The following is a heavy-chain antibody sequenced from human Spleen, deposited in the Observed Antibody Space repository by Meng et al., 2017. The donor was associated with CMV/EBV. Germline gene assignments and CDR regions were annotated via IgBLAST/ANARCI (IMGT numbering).Heavy chain of an antibody. Sequence: SGPTLVKPTQTLTVTCTFSGFSLSAPGMRLAWIRQPPGGALEWLARIDWDDDTFYRTSLKTRLTVSKDTSKNQVVLTMTNMDPVDTATYYCARMGPLGYCSSTRCYSYFDYWGQGTLVTVSS. V-gene: IGHV2-70D*14. J-gene: IGHJ4*02. CDR2: IDWDDDT. CDR3: ARMGPLGYCSSTRCYSYFDY. CDR1: GFSLSAPGMR. D-gene: IGHD2-2*01.